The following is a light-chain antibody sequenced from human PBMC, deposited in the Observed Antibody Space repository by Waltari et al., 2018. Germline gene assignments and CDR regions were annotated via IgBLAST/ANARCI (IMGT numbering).Light chain of an antibody. CDR1: QGISSY. CDR2: AAS. V-gene: IGKV1-9*01. Sequence: DIQLTQSPSFLSASVGDRVTITCRASQGISSYLAWYQQKPGRAPKLLIYAASTLQRGVPSRFSGSGSGTEFTLAISSLQTEDFATYYCQHLNNYPLSFGGGTKVEIK. J-gene: IGKJ4*01. CDR3: QHLNNYPLS.